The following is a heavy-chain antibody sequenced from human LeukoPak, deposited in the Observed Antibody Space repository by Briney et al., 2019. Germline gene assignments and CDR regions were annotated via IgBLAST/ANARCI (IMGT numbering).Heavy chain of an antibody. CDR2: IIPIFGTA. D-gene: IGHD3-22*01. Sequence: SVKVSCKASGGTFSSYAISWVRQAPGQGLEWMGGIIPIFGTANYAQKFQGSVTITADESTSTAYMELSSLGSEDTAVYYCASKLSREEEYYDSSGYLDYWGQGTLVTVSS. CDR3: ASKLSREEEYYDSSGYLDY. J-gene: IGHJ4*02. V-gene: IGHV1-69*13. CDR1: GGTFSSYA.